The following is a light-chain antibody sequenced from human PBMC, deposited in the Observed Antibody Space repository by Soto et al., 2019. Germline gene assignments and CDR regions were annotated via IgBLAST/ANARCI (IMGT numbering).Light chain of an antibody. CDR2: GVT. J-gene: IGLJ1*01. CDR1: SSDVGAYNY. V-gene: IGLV2-8*01. Sequence: QSALTQPASVSGSPGQSITISCTGTSSDVGAYNYVSWYQQHPGEAPKLIIYGVTNRPSGVPDRFSGSKSGNTASLTVSGLQAEDDADYYCSSYAGGNNLYVFGTGTKVTVL. CDR3: SSYAGGNNLYV.